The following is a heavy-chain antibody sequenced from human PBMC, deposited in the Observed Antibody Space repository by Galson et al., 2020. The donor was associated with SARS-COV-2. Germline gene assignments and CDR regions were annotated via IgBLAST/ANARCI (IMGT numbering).Heavy chain of an antibody. CDR2: SYYSGST. D-gene: IGHD5-12*01. CDR3: ARHGGGYNFFDY. J-gene: IGHJ4*02. Sequence: ETSETLSLTCTVSSGSVSSYYWSWIRQPPGKGLEWIGYSYYSGSTNYNPSLKSRVTISVDTSKNQFFLILSSVTAADTGVYFCARHGGGYNFFDYWGQGTLVTVSP. V-gene: IGHV4-59*08. CDR1: SGSVSSYY.